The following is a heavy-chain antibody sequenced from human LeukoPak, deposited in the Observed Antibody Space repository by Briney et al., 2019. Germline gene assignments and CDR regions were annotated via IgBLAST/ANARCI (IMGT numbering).Heavy chain of an antibody. V-gene: IGHV1-2*02. CDR3: AREGSSSRWYPGDY. CDR2: INPNSGGT. D-gene: IGHD6-13*01. Sequence: ASVKVSCKASGYTFTGYYMHWVRQAPGQGLEWMGWINPNSGGTNYAQKFQGRVTMTRDTSISTAYMELSRLRSDDTAVYYCAREGSSSRWYPGDYWGQGTLVTVSS. J-gene: IGHJ4*02. CDR1: GYTFTGYY.